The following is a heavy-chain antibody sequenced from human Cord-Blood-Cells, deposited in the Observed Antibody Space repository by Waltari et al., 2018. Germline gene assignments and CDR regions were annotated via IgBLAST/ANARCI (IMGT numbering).Heavy chain of an antibody. CDR3: ASYGSGSYYIDY. CDR2: TKQDGSEK. V-gene: IGHV3-7*01. Sequence: EVQLVESGGGLVQPGGSLRLSCAASGFTFSSYWMSWVRQAPGKGLEWVANTKQDGSEKYYVDSVKGRFTSARDNAKNSLYLQMNRLRAEDTAVYYCASYGSGSYYIDYWGQGTLVTVSS. CDR1: GFTFSSYW. J-gene: IGHJ4*02. D-gene: IGHD3-10*01.